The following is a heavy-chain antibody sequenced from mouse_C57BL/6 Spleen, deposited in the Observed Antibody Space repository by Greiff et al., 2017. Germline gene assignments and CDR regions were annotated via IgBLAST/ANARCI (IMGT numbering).Heavy chain of an antibody. J-gene: IGHJ2*01. D-gene: IGHD2-10*01. V-gene: IGHV5-9*01. Sequence: EVQLVESGGGLVKPGGSLKLSCAASGFTFSSYTMSWVRQTPEKRLEWVATISGGGGNTYYPDSVKGRFTISRDTAKHTLYLQMSSLRSADTALYYCARGLPNGNYFDYWGQGTTLTVSS. CDR1: GFTFSSYT. CDR3: ARGLPNGNYFDY. CDR2: ISGGGGNT.